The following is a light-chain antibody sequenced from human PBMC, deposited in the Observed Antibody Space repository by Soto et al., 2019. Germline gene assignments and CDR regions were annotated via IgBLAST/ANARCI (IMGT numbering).Light chain of an antibody. CDR2: SSH. CDR3: AAWDDSLNGVV. J-gene: IGLJ2*01. CDR1: SSNIGDYH. V-gene: IGLV1-44*01. Sequence: QSALTQLPSASGTPGQRVTISCSGSSSNIGDYHVHWYQQLPGAAPKVLIHSSHQRPSGVPDRFSGSKSGTSASLAISGLQSEDEADYYCAAWDDSLNGVVFGGGTKLTVL.